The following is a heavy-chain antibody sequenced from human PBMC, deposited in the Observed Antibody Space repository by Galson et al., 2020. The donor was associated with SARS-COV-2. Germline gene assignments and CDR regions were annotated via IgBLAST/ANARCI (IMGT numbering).Heavy chain of an antibody. D-gene: IGHD2-2*01. CDR1: GGSFSGYY. J-gene: IGHJ6*02. Sequence: SQTLSLTCAVYGGSFSGYYWSWIRQPPGKGLEWIGEINHSGSTNYNPSLKSRVTISVDTSKNQFSLKLSSVTAADTAVYYCARSLPQLPPNYGMDVWGQGTTVTVSS. CDR3: ARSLPQLPPNYGMDV. CDR2: INHSGST. V-gene: IGHV4-34*01.